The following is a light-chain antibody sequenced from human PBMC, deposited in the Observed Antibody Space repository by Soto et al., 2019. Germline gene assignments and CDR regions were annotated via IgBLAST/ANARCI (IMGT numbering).Light chain of an antibody. V-gene: IGKV1-12*01. CDR1: QDISIL. Sequence: DIQMTQSPSSVSSSIGDTVTITCRASQDISILLAWYQQKPGKAPKLLIYATSSLQSGVPSRFSGSGSGTDFTLTISSLQPEDCAIYFCQQANSFPITFGQGTRLEIK. CDR3: QQANSFPIT. J-gene: IGKJ5*01. CDR2: ATS.